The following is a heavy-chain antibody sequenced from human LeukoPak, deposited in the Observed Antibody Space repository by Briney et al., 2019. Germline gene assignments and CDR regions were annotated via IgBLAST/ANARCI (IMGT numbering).Heavy chain of an antibody. D-gene: IGHD2-2*01. V-gene: IGHV3-23*01. CDR3: AKGCGSSNCDGSRLFDP. CDR1: GFTFSAYA. CDR2: RSGGGGVT. Sequence: GGSLRLSCAASGFTFSAYAMSWVRQAPGKGLEWVSVRSGGGGVTSYADFVKGRFTISRDNSKNTLYLLINSLRVEDTALYYCAKGCGSSNCDGSRLFDPWGQGTLVTVSS. J-gene: IGHJ5*02.